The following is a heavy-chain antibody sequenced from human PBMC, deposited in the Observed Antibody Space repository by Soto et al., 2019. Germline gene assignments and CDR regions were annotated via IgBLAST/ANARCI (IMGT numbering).Heavy chain of an antibody. CDR1: RFTFSSYG. V-gene: IGHV3-33*01. CDR2: IWYDLSNK. CDR3: ARDQGRGYNYGFDY. J-gene: IGHJ4*02. D-gene: IGHD5-18*01. Sequence: SLRLSCAASRFTFSSYGIHGVPQTPFNGLECVAVIWYDLSNKYYADSVKGRFTISRDNSKNTLYLQMNSLRAEDTAVYYCARDQGRGYNYGFDYWGQGTLVTVSS.